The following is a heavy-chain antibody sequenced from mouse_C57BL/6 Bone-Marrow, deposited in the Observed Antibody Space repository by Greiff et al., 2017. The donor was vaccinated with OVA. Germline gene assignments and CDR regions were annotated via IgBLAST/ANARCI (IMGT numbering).Heavy chain of an antibody. CDR2: IYPGSGST. D-gene: IGHD1-1*01. CDR3: ARSTVVATDY. Sequence: QVQLQQPGAELVKPGASVKMSCKASGYTFTSYWITWVKQRPGQGLEWIGYIYPGSGSTNYNEKFKSKATLTVDSSSSTAYMQLSSLTSEDSAVYYCARSTVVATDYWGQGTTLTVSS. J-gene: IGHJ2*01. V-gene: IGHV1-55*01. CDR1: GYTFTSYW.